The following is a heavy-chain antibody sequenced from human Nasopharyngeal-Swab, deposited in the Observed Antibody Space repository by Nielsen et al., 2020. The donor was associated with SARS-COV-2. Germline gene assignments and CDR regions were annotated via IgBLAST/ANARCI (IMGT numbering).Heavy chain of an antibody. CDR3: ARDRPGIFFFRRGQDAFDI. CDR1: GYTFTSYY. V-gene: IGHV1-46*01. D-gene: IGHD3-9*01. J-gene: IGHJ3*02. CDR2: INPSGGST. Sequence: ASVKVSCKASGYTFTSYYMHWVRQAPGQGLEWMGIINPSGGSTSYAQKFQGRVTMTRDTSTSTVYMELSSLRSEDTAVYYCARDRPGIFFFRRGQDAFDIWGQGTMVTVSS.